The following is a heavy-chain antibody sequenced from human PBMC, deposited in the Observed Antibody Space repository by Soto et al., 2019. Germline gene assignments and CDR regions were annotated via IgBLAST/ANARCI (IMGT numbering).Heavy chain of an antibody. Sequence: QVQLVQSGAEVKKPGASVKVSCKASGYTFTSYGISWVRQAPGQGLEWMGWISAYNGNTDYPQKLQGRVTMTTDTSTSTAYMELRSLRSDDTAVYYCAREGYCISTSCYASALDYWGQGPLVTVSS. D-gene: IGHD2-2*01. J-gene: IGHJ4*02. CDR2: ISAYNGNT. CDR1: GYTFTSYG. V-gene: IGHV1-18*01. CDR3: AREGYCISTSCYASALDY.